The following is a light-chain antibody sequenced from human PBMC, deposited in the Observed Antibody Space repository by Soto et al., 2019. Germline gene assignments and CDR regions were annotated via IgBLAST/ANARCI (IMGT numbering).Light chain of an antibody. J-gene: IGKJ1*01. CDR2: GAS. CDR1: QSVSSSY. CDR3: QQYGSSPGT. Sequence: EIVLTQSPGTLSLSPGERATLSCRASQSVSSSYLAWYQQKPGQAPRLLIYGASSRATGIPDRFSGSGSGTDFPLTFSRLEPEDFAVYYCQQYGSSPGTFGQGTKGESK. V-gene: IGKV3-20*01.